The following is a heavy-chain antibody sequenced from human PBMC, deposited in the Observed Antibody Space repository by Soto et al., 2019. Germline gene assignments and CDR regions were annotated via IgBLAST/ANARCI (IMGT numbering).Heavy chain of an antibody. CDR1: GLTFSDCY. D-gene: IGHD3-3*01. V-gene: IGHV3-11*01. J-gene: IGHJ4*02. CDR2: ISSSGSTI. CDR3: ARDFWSGYYYFDY. Sequence: GGSLRLSCAASGLTFSDCYMSWIRQAPGKGLEWVSYISSSGSTIYYADFVKGRFTISRDNAKNSLYLQMNSLTAEDTAVYYCARDFWSGYYYFDYWGQGTLVTVSS.